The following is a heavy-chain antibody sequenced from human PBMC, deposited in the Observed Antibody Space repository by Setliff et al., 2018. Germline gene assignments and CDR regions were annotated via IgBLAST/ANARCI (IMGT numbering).Heavy chain of an antibody. CDR2: INYSGRS. CDR1: GGSITGSSDY. J-gene: IGHJ6*03. Sequence: ASETMSLTCSVSGGSITGSSDYWGGVRQPPGEGLEWIGSINYSGRSHYDPSLRSRVAIFMDMSKNQYSLTLSSVTAADTALYFCARQKYWSGYYGEGYYYYMDVWGKGTTVTVSS. CDR3: ARQKYWSGYYGEGYYYYMDV. D-gene: IGHD3-3*01. V-gene: IGHV4-39*01.